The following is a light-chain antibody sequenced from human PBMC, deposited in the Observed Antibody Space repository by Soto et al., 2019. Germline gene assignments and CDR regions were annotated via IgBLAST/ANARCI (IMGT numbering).Light chain of an antibody. Sequence: QSALTQPPSASGSPGQSVAISCTGTSSDVGGYNYVSWYQQHPGKAPKLMIYDVSKRPSGVPDRFSGSKSGNTASLTVSGLQAEDEADYYCSSYAGTRIVFGTGTKVTVL. V-gene: IGLV2-8*01. CDR3: SSYAGTRIV. CDR1: SSDVGGYNY. J-gene: IGLJ1*01. CDR2: DVS.